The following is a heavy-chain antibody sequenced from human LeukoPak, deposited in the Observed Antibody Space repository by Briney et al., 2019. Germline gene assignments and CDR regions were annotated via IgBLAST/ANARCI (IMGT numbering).Heavy chain of an antibody. V-gene: IGHV3-7*05. J-gene: IGHJ4*02. CDR1: GFTFSRYW. D-gene: IGHD6-25*01. CDR3: ARDNSGSDAEHWAR. Sequence: GGSLRLSCAASGFTFSRYWMSWVRQAPEKGLEWVADIKPDGSEIHYVDSVGGRFTISRDNAKNSLYLQMKSLRVEDTALYYCARDNSGSDAEHWARWGQGTLVIVSS. CDR2: IKPDGSEI.